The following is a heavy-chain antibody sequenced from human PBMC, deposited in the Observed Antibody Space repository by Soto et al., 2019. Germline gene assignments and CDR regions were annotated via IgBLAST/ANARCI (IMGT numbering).Heavy chain of an antibody. D-gene: IGHD1-26*01. J-gene: IGHJ6*02. CDR1: GFSFTNYA. V-gene: IGHV3-23*01. CDR2: ISGSGDGT. Sequence: EVQLLESGGGLVQPGGSLRLSCAASGFSFTNYAVTWVRQAPGKGLEWVSAISGSGDGTYYADSVRGRFTISRDNSKSTVHLQMNSLRAEHTAVDFCAKRVKSGSTSVGNAMDVWGQGTTVTVSS. CDR3: AKRVKSGSTSVGNAMDV.